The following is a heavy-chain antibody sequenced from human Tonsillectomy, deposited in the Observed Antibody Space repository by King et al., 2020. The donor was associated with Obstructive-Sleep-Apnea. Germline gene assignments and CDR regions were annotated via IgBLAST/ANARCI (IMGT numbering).Heavy chain of an antibody. Sequence: VQLVESGGGVVQPGRSLRLSCAASGFSFDSYGIHWVRQAPGKGLEWVAVISYDGSKKYFADSVKGRFTISRDNSKNTLYLQMNSLRAEDTAVYYCAKGAVYGDYSYNYGMDVWGQGTTVTVSS. CDR3: AKGAVYGDYSYNYGMDV. CDR1: GFSFDSYG. CDR2: ISYDGSKK. J-gene: IGHJ6*02. V-gene: IGHV3-30*18. D-gene: IGHD4-17*01.